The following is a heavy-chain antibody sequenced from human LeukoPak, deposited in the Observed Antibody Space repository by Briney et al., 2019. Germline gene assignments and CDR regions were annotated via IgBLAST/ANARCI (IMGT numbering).Heavy chain of an antibody. D-gene: IGHD4-11*01. V-gene: IGHV4-59*08. CDR1: GGSISSYY. CDR2: IYYTGST. J-gene: IGHJ4*02. CDR3: ARHDYRSFDY. Sequence: PSETLSLTCTVSGGSISSYYWSWIRQPPGKGLEWIGYIYYTGSTNYNPSLKSRVTMSVDTSKNQFSLKLSSVTAADTAVYYCARHDYRSFDYWGQGTLVTVSS.